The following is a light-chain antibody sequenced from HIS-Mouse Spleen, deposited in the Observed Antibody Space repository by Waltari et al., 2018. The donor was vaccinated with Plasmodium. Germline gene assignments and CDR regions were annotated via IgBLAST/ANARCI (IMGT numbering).Light chain of an antibody. CDR3: YSTDSSGNHRV. V-gene: IGLV3-10*01. Sequence: SYQLTQPPSGSVSTGQTARITCSGDALPKKYAYWYQQKSGPAPVLVIYEDSKRPSGIPERFSGSSSGTMATLTISGAQVEDEADYYCYSTDSSGNHRVFGGGTKLTVL. J-gene: IGLJ3*02. CDR1: ALPKKY. CDR2: EDS.